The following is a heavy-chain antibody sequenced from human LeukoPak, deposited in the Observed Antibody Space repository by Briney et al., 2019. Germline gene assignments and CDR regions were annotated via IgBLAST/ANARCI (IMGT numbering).Heavy chain of an antibody. Sequence: GGSLGLSCAASGFTFSSYGMHWVRQAPGKGLEWVAFIRYDGSNKYYADSVKGRFTISRDNSKNTLYLQMNSLRAEDTAVYYCAKDAYSSGWCLFDYWGQGTLVTVSS. D-gene: IGHD6-19*01. CDR1: GFTFSSYG. J-gene: IGHJ4*02. V-gene: IGHV3-30*02. CDR2: IRYDGSNK. CDR3: AKDAYSSGWCLFDY.